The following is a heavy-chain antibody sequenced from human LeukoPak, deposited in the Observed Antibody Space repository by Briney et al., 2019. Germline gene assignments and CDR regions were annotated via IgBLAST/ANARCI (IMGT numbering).Heavy chain of an antibody. CDR1: GFTFSDYY. Sequence: PGGSLRLSCAASGFTFSDYYMSWIRQAPGKGLEWVSAISGSGGSTYYADFVKGRFTISRDNSKNTLYLQMNSLRAEDTAVYYCAKVGTWSGSYFDYFDYWGQGTLVTVSS. V-gene: IGHV3-23*01. J-gene: IGHJ4*02. D-gene: IGHD1-26*01. CDR3: AKVGTWSGSYFDYFDY. CDR2: ISGSGGST.